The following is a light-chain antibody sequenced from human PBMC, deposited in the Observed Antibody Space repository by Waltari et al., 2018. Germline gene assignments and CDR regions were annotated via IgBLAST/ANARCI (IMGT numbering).Light chain of an antibody. CDR2: GAS. CDR1: QSVSSN. Sequence: EIVMTQSPATLSVSPGERATLPCRASQSVSSNLAWYQQKPGQAPRLLIYGASTRATGIPARFSGSGSGTEFTLTISSMQSEDFAVYYCQQYNNWPLSFGGGTKVEFK. V-gene: IGKV3-15*01. CDR3: QQYNNWPLS. J-gene: IGKJ4*01.